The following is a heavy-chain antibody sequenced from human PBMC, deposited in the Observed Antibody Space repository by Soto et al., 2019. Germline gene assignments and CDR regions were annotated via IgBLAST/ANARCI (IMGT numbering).Heavy chain of an antibody. CDR1: GFTFRWFG. CDR2: ISNDGSNE. V-gene: IGHV3-30*18. D-gene: IGHD3-10*01. J-gene: IGHJ4*02. Sequence: GGSLRLSCAGSGFTFRWFGMNWVRQAPGKGLEWVARISNDGSNEYYVDSVKGRFTISRDNSKNTLYLQMDSLRAEDTAVYYCAKGEVRGIIPSYFDYWGLGTLVAVS. CDR3: AKGEVRGIIPSYFDY.